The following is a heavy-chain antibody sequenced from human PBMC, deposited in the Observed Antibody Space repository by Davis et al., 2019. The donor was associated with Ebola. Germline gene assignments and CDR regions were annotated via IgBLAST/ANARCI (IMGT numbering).Heavy chain of an antibody. J-gene: IGHJ4*02. CDR2: ISGATSAI. CDR1: GFTFSSYS. Sequence: GESLKISCAASGFTFSSYSMNWVRQAPGKGLEFVSHISGATSAIEYAESVKGRFTISRDNARNSLFPQMNSLRDEDTAVYYCARDAKLRDSGYDYFFDYWGQGALVTVSS. CDR3: ARDAKLRDSGYDYFFDY. V-gene: IGHV3-48*02. D-gene: IGHD5-12*01.